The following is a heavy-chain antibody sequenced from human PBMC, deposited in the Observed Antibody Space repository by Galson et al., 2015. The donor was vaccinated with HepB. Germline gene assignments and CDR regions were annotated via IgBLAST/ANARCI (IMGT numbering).Heavy chain of an antibody. CDR2: INAGNGNT. Sequence: SVKLSCKASGFTSTNYSMHWVRQAPGQRLEWMGWINAGNGNTKYSQKFQGRFTITRDTSASTPYMELSSLRSEDTAVYYCARSTRSLHDYYGMDVWGQGTTVTVSS. D-gene: IGHD5/OR15-5a*01. J-gene: IGHJ6*02. CDR3: ARSTRSLHDYYGMDV. CDR1: GFTSTNYS. V-gene: IGHV1-3*01.